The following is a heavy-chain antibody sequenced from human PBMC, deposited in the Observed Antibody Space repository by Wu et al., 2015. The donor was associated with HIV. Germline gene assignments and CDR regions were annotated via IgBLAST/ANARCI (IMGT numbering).Heavy chain of an antibody. CDR3: ARGDRFYAILTGYSKNWFDP. D-gene: IGHD3-9*01. Sequence: QAQLVQSGAEVKKPGASVKVSCKASGYTFTAYYIHWVRQAPGQGLQWMGNINANSGRTNYAENFQGRVAMTRDTSVNTVYLELETLTSDDTALYFCARGDRFYAILTGYSKNWFDPWGQGTLVSVSS. V-gene: IGHV1-2*02. CDR1: GYTFTAYY. J-gene: IGHJ5*02. CDR2: INANSGRT.